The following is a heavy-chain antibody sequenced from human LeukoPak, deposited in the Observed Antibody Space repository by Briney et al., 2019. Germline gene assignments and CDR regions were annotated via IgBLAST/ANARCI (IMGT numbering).Heavy chain of an antibody. CDR2: INHSGST. CDR1: GGSFSGYY. D-gene: IGHD3-22*01. CDR3: ARYYYDSSGLDPYDAFDI. V-gene: IGHV4-34*01. Sequence: SETLSLTCAVYGGSFSGYYWSWIRQPPGKGLEWIGEINHSGSTNYIPSLKSRVTISVDTSKNQFSLKLSSVTAADTAVYYCARYYYDSSGLDPYDAFDIWGQGTMVTVSS. J-gene: IGHJ3*02.